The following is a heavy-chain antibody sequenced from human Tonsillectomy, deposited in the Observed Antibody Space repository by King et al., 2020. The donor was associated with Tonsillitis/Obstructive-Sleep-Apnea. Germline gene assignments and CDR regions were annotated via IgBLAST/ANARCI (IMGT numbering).Heavy chain of an antibody. CDR2: IKSDGSDP. V-gene: IGHV3-74*01. J-gene: IGHJ4*02. Sequence: VQLVESGGGLVQPGGSLRLSCTASGFTFSNHWMHWVRQVPGKGLEWVSRIKSDGSDPSYADSVKGRFTISRDNAKNTLYLQMNSLRDEDTATYYCARDEVYGSGSWGLWGQGAPVTVSS. D-gene: IGHD3-10*01. CDR3: ARDEVYGSGSWGL. CDR1: GFTFSNHW.